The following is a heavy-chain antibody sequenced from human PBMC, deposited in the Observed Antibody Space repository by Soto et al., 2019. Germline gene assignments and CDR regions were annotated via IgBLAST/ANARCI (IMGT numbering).Heavy chain of an antibody. V-gene: IGHV3-33*01. D-gene: IGHD2-2*01. CDR3: ARELGYCSSTSCLGYFDY. CDR2: IWYDGSNK. J-gene: IGHJ4*02. Sequence: SLRLSCAASGFTFSSYGMHWVRQAPGKGLEWVAVIWYDGSNKYYADSVKGRFTISRDNSKNTLYLQMNSLRAEDTAVYYCARELGYCSSTSCLGYFDYWGQGTLVTVSS. CDR1: GFTFSSYG.